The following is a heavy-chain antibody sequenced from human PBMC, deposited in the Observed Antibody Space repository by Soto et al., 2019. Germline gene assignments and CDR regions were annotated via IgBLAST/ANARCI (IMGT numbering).Heavy chain of an antibody. J-gene: IGHJ4*02. Sequence: QVQLVESGGGVVQPGRSLRLSCAASGFTFSNSAMHWVRQAPGKGLEWVAVISYDGSNEYYADSVKGRFTISRDNSKNTLYLQMSSLRPEDTAVYYCANGLVGAVTDYWGRGTLLAVSS. CDR2: ISYDGSNE. CDR1: GFTFSNSA. V-gene: IGHV3-30-3*01. CDR3: ANGLVGAVTDY. D-gene: IGHD6-19*01.